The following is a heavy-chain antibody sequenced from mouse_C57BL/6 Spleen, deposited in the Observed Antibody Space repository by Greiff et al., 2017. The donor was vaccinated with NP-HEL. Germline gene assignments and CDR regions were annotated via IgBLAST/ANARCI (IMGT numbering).Heavy chain of an antibody. J-gene: IGHJ2*01. D-gene: IGHD4-1*01. CDR3: ASNWDELGFDY. CDR1: GYTFTSYW. Sequence: QVQLKQPGAELVRPGSSVKLSCKASGYTFTSYWMHWVKQRPIQGLEWIGNIDPSDSETHYNQKFKDKATLTVDKSSSTAYMQLSSLTSEDSAVYYCASNWDELGFDYWGQGTTLTVSS. CDR2: IDPSDSET. V-gene: IGHV1-52*01.